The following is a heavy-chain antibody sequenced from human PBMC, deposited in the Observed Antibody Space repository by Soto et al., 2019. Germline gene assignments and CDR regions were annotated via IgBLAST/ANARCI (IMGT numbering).Heavy chain of an antibody. J-gene: IGHJ5*02. V-gene: IGHV4-59*01. CDR2: IYYSGST. CDR1: GGSITSYY. Sequence: SETLSLTCTVSGGSITSYYWSWIRQPPGKGLEWIGYIYYSGSTNYNPSLKSRVTISVDTSKNQFSLKLSSATAADTAVYYCAGVDCSGGSCYEVRWFDPWGQGTLVTVSS. CDR3: AGVDCSGGSCYEVRWFDP. D-gene: IGHD2-15*01.